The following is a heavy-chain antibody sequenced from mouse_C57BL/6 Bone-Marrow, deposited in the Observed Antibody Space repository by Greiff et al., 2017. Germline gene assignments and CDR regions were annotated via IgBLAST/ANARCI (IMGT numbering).Heavy chain of an antibody. CDR3: ARPHYYGSSRDY. Sequence: VQLQQPGAELVKPGASVKLSCKASGYTFTSYWMHWVKQRPGQGLEWIGMIHPNSGSTNYNEKFKSKATLTVDKSSSTAYMQLSSLTSEDSAVYDCARPHYYGSSRDYWGQGTTLTVSS. D-gene: IGHD1-1*01. CDR2: IHPNSGST. V-gene: IGHV1-64*01. J-gene: IGHJ2*01. CDR1: GYTFTSYW.